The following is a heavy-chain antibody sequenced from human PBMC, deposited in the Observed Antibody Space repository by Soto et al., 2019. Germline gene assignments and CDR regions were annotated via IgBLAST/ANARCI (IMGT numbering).Heavy chain of an antibody. CDR2: IYHSGST. Sequence: PSETLSLTCAVSGGSISSSNWWSWVRQPPGKGLEWIGEIYHSGSTNYNPSLKSRVTISVDKSKNQFSLKLSSVTAADTAVYYCARRPAATPSFYFDYWGQGTLVTVSS. CDR3: ARRPAATPSFYFDY. J-gene: IGHJ4*02. CDR1: GGSISSSNW. V-gene: IGHV4-4*02. D-gene: IGHD2-2*02.